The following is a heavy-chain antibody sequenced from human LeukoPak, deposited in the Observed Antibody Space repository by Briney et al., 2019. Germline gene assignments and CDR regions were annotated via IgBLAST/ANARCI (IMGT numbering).Heavy chain of an antibody. CDR2: ICYSGTT. CDR1: GGSISSYY. Sequence: SETLSLTCTVSGGSISSYYWSWIRQPPGKGLEWIGNICYSGTTNYNPSLKSRVTISVDTSKNQFSLKLSSVTAADTAVYYCARHYGGNKYYFDYWGQGTLVTVSS. J-gene: IGHJ4*02. CDR3: ARHYGGNKYYFDY. D-gene: IGHD4-23*01. V-gene: IGHV4-59*08.